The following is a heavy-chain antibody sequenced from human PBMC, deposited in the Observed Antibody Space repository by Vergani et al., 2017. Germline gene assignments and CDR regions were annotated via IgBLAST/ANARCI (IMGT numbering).Heavy chain of an antibody. CDR2: MNPNTGNT. CDR3: AREKKHSSGYPLNFDY. Sequence: QVQLVQSGAEVKKTGASVKVSCKASGYVFTSYDINWVRQATGQGLEWLGWMNPNTGNTGYAQRFQGRVVMTRDTSISTVYMELSSLRSEDTAVYYCAREKKHSSGYPLNFDYWGQGTLVTVSS. J-gene: IGHJ4*02. CDR1: GYVFTSYD. D-gene: IGHD3-22*01. V-gene: IGHV1-8*01.